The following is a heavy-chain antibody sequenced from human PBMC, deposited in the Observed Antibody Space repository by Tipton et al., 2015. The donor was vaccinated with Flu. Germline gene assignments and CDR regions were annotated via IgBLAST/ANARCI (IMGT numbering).Heavy chain of an antibody. CDR2: IYYSGST. CDR1: GGSISSSSYY. CDR3: ARDDSGFNDY. V-gene: IGHV4-39*07. J-gene: IGHJ4*02. Sequence: TLSLTCTVSGGSISSSSYYWGWIRQPPGKGLEWIGSIYYSGSTYYNPSLKSRVTISLDTSKNQFSLKLSSVTAADTAVYYCARDDSGFNDYWGLGTLVTVSS. D-gene: IGHD3-22*01.